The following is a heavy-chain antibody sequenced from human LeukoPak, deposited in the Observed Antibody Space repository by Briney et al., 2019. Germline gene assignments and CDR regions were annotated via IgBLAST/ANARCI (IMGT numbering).Heavy chain of an antibody. Sequence: ASVKVSCKASGYTFTSYAMNWVRQAPGQGLEWMGWINTNTGNPTYAQGFTGRFVFSLDTSVSTAYLQISSLKAEDTAVYYCAREVAARPDKYYYYMDVWGKGTTVTISS. J-gene: IGHJ6*03. D-gene: IGHD6-6*01. V-gene: IGHV7-4-1*02. CDR1: GYTFTSYA. CDR3: AREVAARPDKYYYYMDV. CDR2: INTNTGNP.